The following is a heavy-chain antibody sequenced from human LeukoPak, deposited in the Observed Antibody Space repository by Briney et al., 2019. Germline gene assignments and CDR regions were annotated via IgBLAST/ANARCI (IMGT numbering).Heavy chain of an antibody. Sequence: PSETLSLTCTVSGVSISNYYWSWIRQPPGKGLEWVGYIYYNGSTNYNPSLKSRVTISVDTSKNQFSLKVSSVTAADTAVYHCARHPRRITASYYYGMDVWGQGTTVTVSS. J-gene: IGHJ6*02. D-gene: IGHD6-13*01. V-gene: IGHV4-59*08. CDR2: IYYNGST. CDR3: ARHPRRITASYYYGMDV. CDR1: GVSISNYY.